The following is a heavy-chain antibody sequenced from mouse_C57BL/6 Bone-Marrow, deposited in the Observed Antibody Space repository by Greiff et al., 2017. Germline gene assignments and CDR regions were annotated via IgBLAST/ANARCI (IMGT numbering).Heavy chain of an antibody. V-gene: IGHV14-4*01. J-gene: IGHJ3*01. D-gene: IGHD1-3*01. CDR2: IDPENGDT. CDR3: RSSAWFAY. CDR1: GFNIKDDY. Sequence: VQLKQSGAELVRPGASVTLSCTASGFNIKDDYMHWVKQRPEQGLEWIGWIDPENGDTEYASKFKGQATITADTSSNTAYLQLSSLTSEDTAVYYCRSSAWFAYWGQGTLVTVSA.